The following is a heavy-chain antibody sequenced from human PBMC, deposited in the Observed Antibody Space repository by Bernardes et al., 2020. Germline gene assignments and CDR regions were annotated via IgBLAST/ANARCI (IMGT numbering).Heavy chain of an antibody. CDR3: ARIQRLVAGWNWFDP. Sequence: SPPTLVKPTQTLTLTCTFSGFSLSTSGMCVSWIRQPPGKALEWLALIDWDDDKYYSTSLKTRLTISKDTSKNQVVLTMTNMDPVDTATYYCARIQRLVAGWNWFDPWGQGTLVTVSS. J-gene: IGHJ5*02. D-gene: IGHD2-8*02. V-gene: IGHV2-70*01. CDR2: IDWDDDK. CDR1: GFSLSTSGMC.